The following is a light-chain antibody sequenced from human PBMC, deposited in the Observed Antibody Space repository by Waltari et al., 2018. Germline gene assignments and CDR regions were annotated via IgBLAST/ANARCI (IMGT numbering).Light chain of an antibody. CDR3: ALSMGSGIWV. CDR2: DTN. Sequence: QTVVTQEPSLSVSPEGTVTLTCGLISGSVPTPYPPYWFQKAPGQAPRTLIFDTNTRSSGVPDRFSGSILDNKAALTITGAQAEDESDYYCALSMGSGIWVFGGGTKLTVL. V-gene: IGLV8-61*01. J-gene: IGLJ3*02. CDR1: SGSVPTPYP.